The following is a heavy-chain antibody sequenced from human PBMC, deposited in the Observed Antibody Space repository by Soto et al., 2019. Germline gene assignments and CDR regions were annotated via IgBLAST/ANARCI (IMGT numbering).Heavy chain of an antibody. CDR3: AIATTVMTPVLDY. D-gene: IGHD4-17*01. J-gene: IGHJ4*02. CDR1: GGSISSSSYY. Sequence: QLQLQESGPGLVKPSETLSLTCTVSGGSISSSSYYWGWIRQPPGKGLEWIGSIYYSGSTYYNPSPTIRVTTSVDTSTNPSSLKLSSVTAADTAVYYCAIATTVMTPVLDYWGQGTLVTVSS. V-gene: IGHV4-39*01. CDR2: IYYSGST.